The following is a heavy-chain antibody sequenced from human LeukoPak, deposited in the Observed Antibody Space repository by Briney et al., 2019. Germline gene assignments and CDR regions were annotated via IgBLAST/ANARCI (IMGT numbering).Heavy chain of an antibody. CDR2: IYTSGST. CDR1: GFTVSSNY. D-gene: IGHD1-26*01. CDR3: ARGDRVLSERSGSYYYYQYAMGV. V-gene: IGHV4-4*07. J-gene: IGHJ6*02. Sequence: GSLRLSCAASGFTVSSNYMSWIRQPAGKGLEWIGRIYTSGSTNYNPSLKSRVTMSVDTSKNQFSLKLSPVTAADTAVYYCARGDRVLSERSGSYYYYQYAMGVWGQGTTVTVSS.